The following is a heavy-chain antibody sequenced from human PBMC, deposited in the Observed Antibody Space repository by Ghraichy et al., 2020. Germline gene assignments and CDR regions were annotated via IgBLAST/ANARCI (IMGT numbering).Heavy chain of an antibody. D-gene: IGHD2-15*01. Sequence: SCAASGFTFSSYGMHWVRQAPGKGLEWVAVIWYDGSNKYYADSVKGRFTISRDNSKNTLYLQMNSLRAEDTAVYYCARDPQYCSGGSCYLVGWFDPWGQGTLVTVST. J-gene: IGHJ5*02. CDR2: IWYDGSNK. CDR1: GFTFSSYG. V-gene: IGHV3-33*08. CDR3: ARDPQYCSGGSCYLVGWFDP.